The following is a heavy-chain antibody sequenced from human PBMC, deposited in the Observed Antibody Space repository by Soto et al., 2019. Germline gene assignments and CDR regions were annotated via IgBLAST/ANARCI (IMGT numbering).Heavy chain of an antibody. D-gene: IGHD6-13*01. Sequence: GGSLRLSCAASGFTFSSYAMSWVRQAPGKGLEWVSAISGSGGSTYYADSVKGRFTISRDNSKNTLYLQMNSLRAEDTAVYYCAKDPSSSWKYYYYYMDVWGKGTTVTVSS. CDR1: GFTFSSYA. V-gene: IGHV3-23*01. CDR3: AKDPSSSWKYYYYYMDV. J-gene: IGHJ6*03. CDR2: ISGSGGST.